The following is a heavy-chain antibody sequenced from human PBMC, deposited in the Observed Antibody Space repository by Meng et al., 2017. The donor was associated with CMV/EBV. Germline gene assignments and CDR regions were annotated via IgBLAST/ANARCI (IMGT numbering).Heavy chain of an antibody. J-gene: IGHJ6*02. CDR3: AKCHRRGILEWLSRYYYGMDV. CDR2: IRYDGSNK. V-gene: IGHV3-30*02. D-gene: IGHD3-3*01. CDR1: GFTFSSYG. Sequence: GESLKISCAASGFTFSSYGMHWVRQAPGKGLEWVAFIRYDGSNKYYADSVKGRFTISRDNSKNTLYLQMNSLRAEDTAVYYCAKCHRRGILEWLSRYYYGMDVWGQGTTVTVSS.